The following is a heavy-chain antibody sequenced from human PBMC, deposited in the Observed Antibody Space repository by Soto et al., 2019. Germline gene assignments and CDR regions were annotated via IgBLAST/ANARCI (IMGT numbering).Heavy chain of an antibody. Sequence: PGGSLRLSCAVSGFTISTYWMIWVRQAPGKGLEWVSAISGSGGSTYYADSVKGRFTISRDNSKNTLYLQMNSLRAEDTAVYYCAKDTPMVTWTFDPWGQGTLVTVSS. CDR2: ISGSGGST. V-gene: IGHV3-23*01. CDR1: GFTISTYW. CDR3: AKDTPMVTWTFDP. D-gene: IGHD5-18*01. J-gene: IGHJ5*02.